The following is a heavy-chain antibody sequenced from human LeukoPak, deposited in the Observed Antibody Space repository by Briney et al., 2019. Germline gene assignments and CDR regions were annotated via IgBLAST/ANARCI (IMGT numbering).Heavy chain of an antibody. D-gene: IGHD3-3*01. CDR3: AKEGSFDDFWRDDAFDI. J-gene: IGHJ3*02. Sequence: PGRSLRLSCAASVFTFSSYGMHWVRQAPGKGLEWVAFIRYDGSNKYYADSVKGRFTISRDNSKNTLYLQMNSLRAEDTAVYYCAKEGSFDDFWRDDAFDIWGQGTMVTVSS. V-gene: IGHV3-30*02. CDR2: IRYDGSNK. CDR1: VFTFSSYG.